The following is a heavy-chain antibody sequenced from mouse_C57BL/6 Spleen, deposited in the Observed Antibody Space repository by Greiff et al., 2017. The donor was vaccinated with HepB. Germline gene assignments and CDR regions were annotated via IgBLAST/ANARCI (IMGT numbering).Heavy chain of an antibody. CDR3: ARQFITTVVAGGYYFDY. Sequence: EVHLVESGGDLVKPGGSLKLSCAASGFTFSSYGMSWVRQTPDKRLEWVATISSGGSYTYYPDSVKGRFTISRDNAKNTLYLQMSSLKSEDTAMYYCARQFITTVVAGGYYFDYWGQGTTLTVSS. D-gene: IGHD1-1*01. CDR2: ISSGGSYT. V-gene: IGHV5-6*01. CDR1: GFTFSSYG. J-gene: IGHJ2*01.